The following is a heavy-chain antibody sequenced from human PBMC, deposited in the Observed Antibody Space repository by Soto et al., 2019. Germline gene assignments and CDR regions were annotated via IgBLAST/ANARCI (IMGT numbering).Heavy chain of an antibody. Sequence: PGGSLRLSCAASGFIFDDFTMHWVRLVPGKGLQWVSYINWDGRIEMYADSVKGRFTISRDNTNNHLYLQMNSLRSDDTALYYCAKDEGAAVESPGDWGQGTLVTVSS. CDR3: AKDEGAAVESPGD. CDR1: GFIFDDFT. J-gene: IGHJ4*02. V-gene: IGHV3-43*01. CDR2: INWDGRIE. D-gene: IGHD6-13*01.